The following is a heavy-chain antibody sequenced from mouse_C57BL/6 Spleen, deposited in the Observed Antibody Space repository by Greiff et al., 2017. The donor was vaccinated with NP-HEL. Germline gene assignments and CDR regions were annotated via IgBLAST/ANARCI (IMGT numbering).Heavy chain of an antibody. V-gene: IGHV6-3*01. CDR3: TDITEEEERY. J-gene: IGHJ2*01. Sequence: EVQLVESGGGLVQPGGSMKLSCVASGFTFSNHWMNWVRQSPEKGLEWVAQIKLKSDNYATHYAESVKGRFTNSSDDAKSSVYLQMNNLRAEDTGKYFCTDITEEEERYWGQGTTLTVSS. CDR1: GFTFSNHW. CDR2: IKLKSDNYAT. D-gene: IGHD1-1*01.